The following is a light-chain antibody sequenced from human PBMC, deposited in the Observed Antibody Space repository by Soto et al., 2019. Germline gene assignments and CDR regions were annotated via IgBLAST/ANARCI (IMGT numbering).Light chain of an antibody. CDR2: AAS. Sequence: DIRMKLSAAALSFSVGDGVTITCRASQSISSYVSWYQQKPGKAPKLLIYAASRLESGVPSRFSGSRSGTDFTLTISSLQAEDFPTYCRQQGYSRMTFGQGTKVDIK. CDR3: QQGYSRMT. V-gene: IGKV1-39*01. J-gene: IGKJ1*01. CDR1: QSISSY.